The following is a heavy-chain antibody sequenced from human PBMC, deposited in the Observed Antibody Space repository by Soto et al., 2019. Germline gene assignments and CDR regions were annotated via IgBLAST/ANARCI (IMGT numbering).Heavy chain of an antibody. V-gene: IGHV3-23*01. Sequence: GGSLRLACAACGVVFSSYVMTWVRQAPGKGLEWVSSIISSGVSTYYADSVKGRFTISRDNSKNTLYLQLNSLRAEDTALYYCAKKLRSFYCTHQDLIDYPSQGTPVIVSS. CDR1: GVVFSSYV. CDR3: AKKLRSFYCTHQDLIDY. J-gene: IGHJ4*02. CDR2: IISSGVST. D-gene: IGHD3-9*01.